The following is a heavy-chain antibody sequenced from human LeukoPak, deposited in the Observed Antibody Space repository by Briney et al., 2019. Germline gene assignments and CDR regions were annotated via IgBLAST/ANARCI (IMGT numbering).Heavy chain of an antibody. D-gene: IGHD3-22*01. V-gene: IGHV1-18*01. Sequence: LQGRVTMTTDTSTSTAYMELGSLRSDDTAVYYCARAGYDSSGYSDYWGQGTLVTVSS. CDR3: ARAGYDSSGYSDY. J-gene: IGHJ4*02.